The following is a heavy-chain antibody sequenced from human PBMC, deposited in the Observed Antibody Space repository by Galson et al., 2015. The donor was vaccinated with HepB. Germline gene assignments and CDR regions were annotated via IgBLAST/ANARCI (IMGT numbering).Heavy chain of an antibody. D-gene: IGHD3-3*01. CDR2: TYYRSKWYN. CDR1: GDSVSSNSAA. J-gene: IGHJ5*02. Sequence: ISGDSVSSNSAAWNWIRQSPSRGLEWLGRTYYRSKWYNDYAVSVKSRITINPDTSKNQFSLQLNSVTPEDTAVYYCASSIFGVVITDWFDPWGPGTLVTVSS. CDR3: ASSIFGVVITDWFDP. V-gene: IGHV6-1*01.